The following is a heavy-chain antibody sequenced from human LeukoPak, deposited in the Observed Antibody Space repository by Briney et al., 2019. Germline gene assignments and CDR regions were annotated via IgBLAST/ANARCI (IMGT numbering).Heavy chain of an antibody. D-gene: IGHD3-10*01. CDR3: ARALYYYGSGSSSDY. V-gene: IGHV4-34*01. CDR1: GGSFSGYY. J-gene: IGHJ4*02. CDR2: INHSGST. Sequence: ASETLSLTCAVYGGSFSGYYWSWIRQPPGKGLEWIREINHSGSTDYNPSLKSRVTISVDTSKNQFSLKLSSVTAADTAVYYCARALYYYGSGSSSDYWGQGTLVTVSS.